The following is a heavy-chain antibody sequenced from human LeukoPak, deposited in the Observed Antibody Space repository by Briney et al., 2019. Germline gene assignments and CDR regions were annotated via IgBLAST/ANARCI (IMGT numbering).Heavy chain of an antibody. J-gene: IGHJ5*02. D-gene: IGHD3-22*01. Sequence: ASVKVSCTASGGTFSSYAISWVRQAPGQGLEWMGGIIPIFGTANYAQKFQGRVTITADESTSTAYMELSSLRSEDTAVYYCARGTTSSLRYDSSGYTPSHPWGQGTLVTVSS. CDR1: GGTFSSYA. CDR2: IIPIFGTA. V-gene: IGHV1-69*13. CDR3: ARGTTSSLRYDSSGYTPSHP.